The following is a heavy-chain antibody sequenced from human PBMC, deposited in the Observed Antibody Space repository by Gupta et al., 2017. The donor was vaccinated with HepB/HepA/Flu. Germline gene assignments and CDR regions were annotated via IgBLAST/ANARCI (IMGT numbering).Heavy chain of an antibody. CDR2: IKNRRNNYIT. V-gene: IGHV3-72*01. CDR3: ARNRNYYYFDY. J-gene: IGHJ4*02. Sequence: VQLVESEGGLVQPGGSLRLSCAASGFIFSDYDMDWVRQAPGKGLEWVGCIKNRRNNYITEYAASGKGRFTISRDDSKNKLYLRMSSVRIEDTAVYFCARNRNYYYFDYWGQGTLVTVSS. CDR1: GFIFSDYD. D-gene: IGHD1-14*01.